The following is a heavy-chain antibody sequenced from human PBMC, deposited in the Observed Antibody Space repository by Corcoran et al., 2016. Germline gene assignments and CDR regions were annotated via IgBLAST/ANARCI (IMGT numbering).Heavy chain of an antibody. J-gene: IGHJ6*02. D-gene: IGHD3-16*01. Sequence: QVQLVESGGGVVQPGRSLRLSCAASGFTFSSYGMHWVRQAPGKGLEWVAVISYDGSNKYYADSVKGRFTISRDNSKNTLYLQMNSLRAEDTAVYYCAKDADGGPAAPYYYYYGMDVWGQGTTVTVSS. CDR2: ISYDGSNK. V-gene: IGHV3-30*18. CDR3: AKDADGGPAAPYYYYYGMDV. CDR1: GFTFSSYG.